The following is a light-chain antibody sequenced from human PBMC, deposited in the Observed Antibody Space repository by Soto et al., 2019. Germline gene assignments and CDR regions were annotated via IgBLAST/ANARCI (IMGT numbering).Light chain of an antibody. CDR2: AAS. V-gene: IGKV1-12*01. J-gene: IGKJ4*01. CDR3: QQANSFPLT. CDR1: QGSSGW. Sequence: DIQMTQAPSSVCASVGDRVTIACRASQGSSGWVAWYQQKPGKAPKLLINAASSLQSGVPSRFSGSGAGTDFTLTISSLQPEDFATYYCQQANSFPLTFGGGTKVEIK.